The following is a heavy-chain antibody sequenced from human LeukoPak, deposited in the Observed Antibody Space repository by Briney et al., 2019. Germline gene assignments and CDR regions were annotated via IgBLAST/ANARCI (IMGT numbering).Heavy chain of an antibody. CDR3: AREDTGLTY. J-gene: IGHJ4*02. D-gene: IGHD2-8*02. CDR1: GYTFTTFE. CDR2: VNPNSGDT. V-gene: IGHV1-8*02. Sequence: GASVKVSCKASGYTFTTFEISWVRQASGQGLEWMGWVNPNSGDTGYAQQIQGRVNLTRNTAIATAYMELSSLKSEDTAVYYCAREDTGLTYWGQGTLIIVSS.